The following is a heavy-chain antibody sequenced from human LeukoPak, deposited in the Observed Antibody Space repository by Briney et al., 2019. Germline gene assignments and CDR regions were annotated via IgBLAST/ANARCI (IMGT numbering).Heavy chain of an antibody. CDR2: IRYDGSNK. CDR1: GFTFSSYG. J-gene: IGHJ6*03. V-gene: IGHV3-30*02. Sequence: GGSLRLSCAASGFTFSSYGMHWVRQAPGKGLEWVAFIRYDGSNKYYADSVKGRFTISRDNSKNTLYLQMNSLRAEDTAVYYCAKRDYYCSSTSCYGGSYYYYMDVWGKGTTVTISS. D-gene: IGHD2-2*01. CDR3: AKRDYYCSSTSCYGGSYYYYMDV.